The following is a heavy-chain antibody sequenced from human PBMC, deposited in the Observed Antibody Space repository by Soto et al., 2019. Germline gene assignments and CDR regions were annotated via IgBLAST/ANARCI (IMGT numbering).Heavy chain of an antibody. CDR2: INSDGRVS. V-gene: IGHV3-74*01. Sequence: EVQLVESGGGLVQPGGSLRLSCAASGFTFGNYWMYWVRQAPGKGLVWVSRINSDGRVSSYADSVKGRLTISRDNVKNPLYLQMDSLRVEDTAVYYCARGDCVGGTCYSLAGTFYEYRDVWGKGTAVTVFS. CDR3: ARGDCVGGTCYSLAGTFYEYRDV. D-gene: IGHD2-15*01. J-gene: IGHJ6*03. CDR1: GFTFGNYW.